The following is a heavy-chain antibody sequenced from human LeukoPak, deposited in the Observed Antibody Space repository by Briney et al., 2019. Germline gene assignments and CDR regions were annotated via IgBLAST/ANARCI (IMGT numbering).Heavy chain of an antibody. Sequence: PGGSLRLSCAASGFTFGSYSMNWVRQAPGKGLEWVSSISSSSRYIYYADSVKGRFTISRDNAKNSLYLQMNSLRVEDTAVYYCARDRVYCSGGSCQQSGGDYFDYWGQGTLVTVSS. D-gene: IGHD2-15*01. V-gene: IGHV3-21*01. CDR1: GFTFGSYS. CDR2: ISSSSRYI. CDR3: ARDRVYCSGGSCQQSGGDYFDY. J-gene: IGHJ4*02.